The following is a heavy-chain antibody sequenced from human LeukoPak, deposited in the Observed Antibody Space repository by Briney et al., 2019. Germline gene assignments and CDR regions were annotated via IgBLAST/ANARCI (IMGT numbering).Heavy chain of an antibody. CDR1: GYTFTGYY. V-gene: IGHV1-2*02. CDR3: ASRGSIFGVGEFDY. CDR2: INPNSGGT. Sequence: ASVKVSCKASGYTFTGYYMHWVRQAPGQGLEWMGWINPNSGGTNYAQKFQGRVTMTGDTSISTAYMELSRLRSDDTAVYYCASRGSIFGVGEFDYWGQGTLVTVSS. D-gene: IGHD3-3*01. J-gene: IGHJ4*02.